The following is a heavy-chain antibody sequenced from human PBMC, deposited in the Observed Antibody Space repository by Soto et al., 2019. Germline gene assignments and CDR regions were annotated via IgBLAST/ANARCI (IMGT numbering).Heavy chain of an antibody. V-gene: IGHV4-30-2*01. CDR1: GDTISTGGYS. J-gene: IGHJ6*02. CDR2: IFHSGSP. D-gene: IGHD4-17*01. Sequence: PSETLSLTCDVYGDTISTGGYSWSWIRQPPGKGLEWIGYIFHSGSPYYNPSLKSRVTISVDRSKNQFSLKLSSVTAADTAVYYCARAHYGDYGYGMDVWGQGTTVTVSS. CDR3: ARAHYGDYGYGMDV.